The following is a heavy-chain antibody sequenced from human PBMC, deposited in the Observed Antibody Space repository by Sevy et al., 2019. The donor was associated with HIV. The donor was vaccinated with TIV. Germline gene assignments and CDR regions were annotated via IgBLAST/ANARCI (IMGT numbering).Heavy chain of an antibody. CDR1: GGSISSSSYY. V-gene: IGHV4-39*01. Sequence: SETLSLTCTVSGGSISSSSYYWGWIRQPPGKGLEWIGSIYYSGSTYYNPSLKRRVTISVGTYKNQFSLKLSSVTAADTAGYYCARLGEHGDCWSGYYFLDPWGQGTLVTVSS. D-gene: IGHD3-3*01. J-gene: IGHJ5*02. CDR3: ARLGEHGDCWSGYYFLDP. CDR2: IYYSGST.